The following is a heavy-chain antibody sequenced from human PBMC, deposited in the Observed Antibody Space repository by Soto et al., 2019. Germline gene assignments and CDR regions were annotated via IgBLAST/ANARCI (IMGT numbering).Heavy chain of an antibody. J-gene: IGHJ6*02. V-gene: IGHV3-15*07. CDR1: DVTFSNAW. CDR3: TTDHVTCYDLFPSSV. CDR2: IKSKTDGGTT. D-gene: IGHD5-12*01. Sequence: VGPLRLPCAASDVTFSNAWMNWVRQAPGKGLEWVGRIKSKTDGGTTDYPAPVKGRFTISRDESKNTLYLQVKSLQTEYYSVYYFTTDHVTCYDLFPSSVWGQGTTVTVSS.